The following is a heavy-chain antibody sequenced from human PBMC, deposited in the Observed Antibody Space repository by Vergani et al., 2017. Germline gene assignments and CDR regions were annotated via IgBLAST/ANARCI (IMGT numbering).Heavy chain of an antibody. CDR2: ISAYNGNT. V-gene: IGHV1-18*04. CDR1: GYTFTSYY. J-gene: IGHJ4*02. CDR3: ARVPLQQLGQMGIFDY. D-gene: IGHD6-13*01. Sequence: QVQLVQSGAEVKKPGASVKVSCKASGYTFTSYYMHWVRQAPGQGLEWMGWISAYNGNTNYAQKLQGRVTMTTDTSTSTAYMELRSLRSDDTAVYYCARVPLQQLGQMGIFDYWGQGTLVTVSS.